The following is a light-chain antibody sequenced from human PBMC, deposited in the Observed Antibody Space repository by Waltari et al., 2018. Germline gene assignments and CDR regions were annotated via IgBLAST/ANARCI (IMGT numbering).Light chain of an antibody. J-gene: IGKJ5*01. Sequence: IVLTQSTGTLSLSPGERATLACSANQNVDRNYLAWFRQKHGQAPRHLIYGASSMATGIPDRFSGSGSGTDFTLTISRLEPEDFALYYCQQYGSSAFTFGQGTRLEI. V-gene: IGKV3-20*01. CDR1: QNVDRNY. CDR3: QQYGSSAFT. CDR2: GAS.